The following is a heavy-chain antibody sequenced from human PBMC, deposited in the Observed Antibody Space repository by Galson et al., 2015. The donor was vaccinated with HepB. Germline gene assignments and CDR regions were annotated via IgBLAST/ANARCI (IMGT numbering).Heavy chain of an antibody. Sequence: SVKVSCKASGYTFTSYAMHWMRQAPGQRLGWMGWINAGNGNTKYSQKFQGRVTITRDTSASTAYMELSSLRSEDTAVYYCAREKIKFYDSSGWRFDDWGQGTLVTVSS. J-gene: IGHJ4*02. D-gene: IGHD3-22*01. V-gene: IGHV1-3*01. CDR2: INAGNGNT. CDR1: GYTFTSYA. CDR3: AREKIKFYDSSGWRFDD.